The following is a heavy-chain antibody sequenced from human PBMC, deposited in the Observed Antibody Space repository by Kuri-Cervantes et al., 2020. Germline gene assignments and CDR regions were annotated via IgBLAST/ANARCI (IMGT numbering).Heavy chain of an antibody. CDR3: AKSSAVCSSTSCSPWWDYYYYMDV. CDR2: ISSSGSTI. J-gene: IGHJ6*03. Sequence: GGSLRLSCAASGFTFSSYEMNWVRQAPGKGLEWVSYISSSGSTIYYADSVKGRFTISRDNSKNTLYLQMNSLRAEDTAVYYCAKSSAVCSSTSCSPWWDYYYYMDVWGKGTTVTDSS. CDR1: GFTFSSYE. D-gene: IGHD2-2*01. V-gene: IGHV3-48*03.